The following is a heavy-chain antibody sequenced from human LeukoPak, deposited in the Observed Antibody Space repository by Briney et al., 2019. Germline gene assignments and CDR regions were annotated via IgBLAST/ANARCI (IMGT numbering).Heavy chain of an antibody. CDR2: ISDSDGST. Sequence: GGPLRLFCAASGLIFSNYGMTWVRQAPGKGLEWVSAISDSDGSTYYVDSVKGRFTNSRDFSKNTLYLQMDSLRAEDTAVYYCAKLTSGWFEDFWGQGTLVTVSS. CDR3: AKLTSGWFEDF. D-gene: IGHD6-19*01. CDR1: GLIFSNYG. J-gene: IGHJ4*02. V-gene: IGHV3-23*01.